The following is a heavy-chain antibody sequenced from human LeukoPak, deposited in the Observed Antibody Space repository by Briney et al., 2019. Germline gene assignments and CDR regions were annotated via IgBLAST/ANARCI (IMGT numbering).Heavy chain of an antibody. CDR2: IYTSGST. V-gene: IGHV4-61*02. CDR3: AGSIAAAGLDAFDI. D-gene: IGHD6-13*01. Sequence: SETLSLTCTVSGGSISSGSYYWSWIRQPAGTGLEWIGRIYTSGSTNYNPSLKSRVTISVDTSKNQFSLKLSSVTAADTAVYYCAGSIAAAGLDAFDIWGQGTMVTVSS. J-gene: IGHJ3*02. CDR1: GGSISSGSYY.